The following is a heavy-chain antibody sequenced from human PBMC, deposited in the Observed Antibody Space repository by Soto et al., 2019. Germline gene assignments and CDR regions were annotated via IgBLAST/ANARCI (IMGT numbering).Heavy chain of an antibody. J-gene: IGHJ5*02. CDR3: ARHHYDFWISPLTWFDP. Sequence: QLQLQESGPGLVKPSETLSLTCTVSGDSISSDNYYWGWIRQPPGKGLEWIGSIYYSGSTYYNPSLKSRVIVSVDTSKNQFSLKLNSVTAADTAVYYCARHHYDFWISPLTWFDPWGQGTLVAVSS. D-gene: IGHD3-3*01. CDR2: IYYSGST. CDR1: GDSISSDNYY. V-gene: IGHV4-39*01.